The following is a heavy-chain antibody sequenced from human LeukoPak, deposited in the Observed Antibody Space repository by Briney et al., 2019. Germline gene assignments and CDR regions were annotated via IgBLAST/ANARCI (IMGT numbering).Heavy chain of an antibody. Sequence: GGSLRLSCAASGFTFSGYGMSWVRQAPGKGLEWVSGISWNSGSIGYADSVKGRFTISRDNAKNSLYLQMNSLRAEDMALYYCAKESGSYFDYWGQGTLVTVSS. V-gene: IGHV3-9*03. J-gene: IGHJ4*02. CDR1: GFTFSGYG. D-gene: IGHD5-12*01. CDR3: AKESGSYFDY. CDR2: ISWNSGSI.